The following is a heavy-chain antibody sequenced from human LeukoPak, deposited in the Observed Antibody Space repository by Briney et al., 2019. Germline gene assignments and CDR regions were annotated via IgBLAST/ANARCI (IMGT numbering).Heavy chain of an antibody. CDR2: IDPSDSYT. CDR3: ARHAYCGGDCYQDDAFDI. V-gene: IGHV5-10-1*01. Sequence: GESLKISCKGSGYSFTSYWISWVRQMPGKGLERMGRIDPSDSYTNYSPSFQGHVTISADKSISTAYLQWSSLKASDTAMYYCARHAYCGGDCYQDDAFDIWGQGTMVTVSS. J-gene: IGHJ3*02. D-gene: IGHD2-21*02. CDR1: GYSFTSYW.